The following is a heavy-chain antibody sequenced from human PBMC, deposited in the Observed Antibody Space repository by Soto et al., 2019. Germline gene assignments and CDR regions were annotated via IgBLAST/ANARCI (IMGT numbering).Heavy chain of an antibody. CDR1: GYTFTDYY. V-gene: IGHV1-2*02. Sequence: QVQLVQSGAEVKKPGASVKVSCKASGYTFTDYYMHWVRQAPGQGLEWMGWINPNNGDTKYAQRFQGRVTVTRDTSSNTIYMELRRLTSDDTAVYYCEREEKNGFDSWGQGTLVTVSS. CDR3: EREEKNGFDS. J-gene: IGHJ5*01. CDR2: INPNNGDT.